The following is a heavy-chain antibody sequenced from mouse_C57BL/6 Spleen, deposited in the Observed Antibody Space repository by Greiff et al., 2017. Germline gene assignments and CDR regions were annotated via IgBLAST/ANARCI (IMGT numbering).Heavy chain of an antibody. Sequence: ESGAELVRPGASVTLSCTASGFNIKDYYMHWVKQRPEQGLEWIGRIDPEDGDTEYAPKFQGKATMTADPSSNTAYLQLSSLTSEDTAVYDWTRYDNDGGYYCVYRGQGTTLTDSS. J-gene: IGHJ2*01. D-gene: IGHD2-4*01. CDR3: TRYDNDGGYYCVY. CDR1: GFNIKDYY. CDR2: IDPEDGDT. V-gene: IGHV14-1*01.